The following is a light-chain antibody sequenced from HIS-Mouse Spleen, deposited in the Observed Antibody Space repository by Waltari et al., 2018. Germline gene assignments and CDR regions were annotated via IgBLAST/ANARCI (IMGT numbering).Light chain of an antibody. V-gene: IGLV2-14*03. J-gene: IGLJ1*01. CDR1: SSHVGAHNS. CDR3: SSYTSSSFYV. CDR2: DVS. Sequence: QSALTQPASVSGSPGQSITISCTGTSSHVGAHNSVPCYQQHPGKAPKLMIYDVSNRPSGVSNRFSGSKSGNTASLTISGLQAEDEADYYCSSYTSSSFYVFGTGTKVTVL.